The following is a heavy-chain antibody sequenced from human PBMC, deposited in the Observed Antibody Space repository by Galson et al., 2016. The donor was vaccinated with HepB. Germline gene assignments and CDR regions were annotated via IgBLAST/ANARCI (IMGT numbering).Heavy chain of an antibody. V-gene: IGHV3-11*06. D-gene: IGHD6-19*01. CDR2: ISSSGTYT. Sequence: SLRLSCAASGFTFGDFYMSWIRQTPGKGLEWVSYISSSGTYTNYADSVKGRFTISRDNTKSSVFLQMNGLSVEDTAIYYCARNRKEAVAAYDHWGQGTLVTVSS. CDR3: ARNRKEAVAAYDH. J-gene: IGHJ4*02. CDR1: GFTFGDFY.